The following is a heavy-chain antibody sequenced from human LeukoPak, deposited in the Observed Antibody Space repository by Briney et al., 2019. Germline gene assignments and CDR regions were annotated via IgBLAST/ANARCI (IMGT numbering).Heavy chain of an antibody. CDR2: MNPNSGNT. J-gene: IGHJ6*03. D-gene: IGHD2-21*02. CDR1: GYTFTSYD. Sequence: GASVKVSCKASGYTFTSYDINWVRQATGQGLEWMGWMNPNSGNTGYAQKFQGRVTSTRNTSISTAYMELSSLRSDDTAVYSCARGVTARGFYYYMDIWGRGTTVTISS. V-gene: IGHV1-8*03. CDR3: ARGVTARGFYYYMDI.